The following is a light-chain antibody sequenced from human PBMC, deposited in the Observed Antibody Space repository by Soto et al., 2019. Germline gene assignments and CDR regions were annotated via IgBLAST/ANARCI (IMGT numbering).Light chain of an antibody. V-gene: IGKV1-5*01. CDR3: QQYNSYPW. CDR1: QSISSW. Sequence: DIQMTQSPSTLSASVGDRVTITCRASQSISSWLAWYQQKPGKAPKLLIYDASSLESGVPSRFSGSGSGTEFTLTISSLQPDDFATYYCQQYNSYPWFGQGTKGDIK. J-gene: IGKJ1*01. CDR2: DAS.